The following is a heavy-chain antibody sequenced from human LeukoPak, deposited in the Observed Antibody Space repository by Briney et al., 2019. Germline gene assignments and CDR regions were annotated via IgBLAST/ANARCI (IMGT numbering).Heavy chain of an antibody. J-gene: IGHJ4*02. CDR3: AKGFGWGSGWPLDY. CDR2: ISGSGGST. CDR1: GFTVSSNY. V-gene: IGHV3-23*01. D-gene: IGHD6-19*01. Sequence: QAGGSLRLSCAASGFTVSSNYMSWVRQAPGKGLEWVSAISGSGGSTYYADSVKGRFTISRDNSKNTLYLQMNSLRAEDTAVYYCAKGFGWGSGWPLDYWGQGTLVTVSS.